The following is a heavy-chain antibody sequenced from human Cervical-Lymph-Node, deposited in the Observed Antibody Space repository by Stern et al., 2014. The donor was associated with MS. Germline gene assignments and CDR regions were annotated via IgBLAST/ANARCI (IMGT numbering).Heavy chain of an antibody. Sequence: QVPLTESGPELVKPPETLTLPCTVSGFSLSTARMGVSWHRQPPGQALEWLAHLFLKDEKSYSTSLKSRRTISKDTSKSQVVLTMTNMDPLDTATYYCARRPGRGWSGGFDPWGQGTLVTVSS. CDR2: LFLKDEK. J-gene: IGHJ5*02. D-gene: IGHD6-19*01. CDR1: GFSLSTARMG. CDR3: ARRPGRGWSGGFDP. V-gene: IGHV2-26*01.